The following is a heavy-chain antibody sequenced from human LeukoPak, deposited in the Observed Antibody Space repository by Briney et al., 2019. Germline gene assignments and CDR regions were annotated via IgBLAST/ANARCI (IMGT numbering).Heavy chain of an antibody. CDR3: ARLRRDSDRSDFFDYYDH. CDR1: GFTFSYYS. Sequence: GGSLRLSCAASGFTFSYYSMNWVHQAPGKRLEWVASVNTVSSYIYYADSMRGRFTISRDNAKNSLFLQMNSLRAEDTAVYYCARLRRDSDRSDFFDYYDHWGQGTLVTVSS. D-gene: IGHD3-22*01. CDR2: VNTVSSYI. V-gene: IGHV3-21*01. J-gene: IGHJ4*02.